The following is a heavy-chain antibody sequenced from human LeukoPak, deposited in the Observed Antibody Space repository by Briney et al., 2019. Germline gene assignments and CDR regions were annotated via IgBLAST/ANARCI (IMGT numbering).Heavy chain of an antibody. Sequence: SETLSLTCTVSGGSISSSSYYWGWIRQPPGKGLEWIGSIYYSGSTYYNPSLKSRVTISVDTSKSQFSLKLSSVTAADTAVYYCATSIAVGDSAFDIWGQGTMVAVSS. CDR2: IYYSGST. CDR3: ATSIAVGDSAFDI. D-gene: IGHD6-19*01. J-gene: IGHJ3*02. V-gene: IGHV4-39*01. CDR1: GGSISSSSYY.